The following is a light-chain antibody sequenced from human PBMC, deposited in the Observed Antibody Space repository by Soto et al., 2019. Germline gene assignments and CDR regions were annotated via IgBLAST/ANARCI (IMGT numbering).Light chain of an antibody. Sequence: SALTHPASVSGSPGQSITISCTGTSSDVGGYNYVSWYQQHPGKAPKFMIYDVSNRPSGVSTRFSGSKSGNTASLTIPGLQAEDEADYYCNSYTTSNTRQIVFGTGTKVTVL. J-gene: IGLJ1*01. CDR3: NSYTTSNTRQIV. CDR2: DVS. V-gene: IGLV2-14*01. CDR1: SSDVGGYNY.